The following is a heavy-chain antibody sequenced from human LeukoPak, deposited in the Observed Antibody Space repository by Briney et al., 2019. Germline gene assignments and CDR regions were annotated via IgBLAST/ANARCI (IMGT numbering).Heavy chain of an antibody. Sequence: GGSLRLSCAASGFTFSGYEMNWVRQAPGKGLEWVSYISSSGSTIYYADSVKGRFTISRDNAKNSLYLQMSSLRAEDTAGYFCARDNRDDRRGLGLGYWGQGTLVTVSS. CDR3: ARDNRDDRRGLGLGY. J-gene: IGHJ4*02. D-gene: IGHD3-16*01. CDR2: ISSSGSTI. CDR1: GFTFSGYE. V-gene: IGHV3-48*03.